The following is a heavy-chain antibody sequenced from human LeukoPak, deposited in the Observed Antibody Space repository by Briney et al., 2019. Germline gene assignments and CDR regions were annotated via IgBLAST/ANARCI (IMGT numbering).Heavy chain of an antibody. Sequence: GGSLRLSCEASGFTFTGYGMHWVRQAPGKGLVWVSRINTDGSITNYADSVKGRFTASRDNAKNTVYLQMNSLRAEDTAVYYCAKDRPIEYWGQGTLVTVSS. CDR1: GFTFTGYG. J-gene: IGHJ4*02. CDR2: INTDGSIT. CDR3: AKDRPIEY. V-gene: IGHV3-74*01.